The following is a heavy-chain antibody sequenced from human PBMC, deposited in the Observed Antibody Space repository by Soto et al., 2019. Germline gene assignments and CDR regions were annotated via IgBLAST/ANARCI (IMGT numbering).Heavy chain of an antibody. CDR2: IIPIFGTA. Sequence: QVQLVQSGAEVKKPGSSVKVSCKASGGTFSSYAISWVRQAPGQGLEWMGGIIPIFGTANYAQKFQGRVTITADKATSTAYMELSRLRSVDTAVYYCAYGKDCSGGSCYLNWFGPLGQGTLVTVSS. D-gene: IGHD2-15*01. CDR3: AYGKDCSGGSCYLNWFGP. CDR1: GGTFSSYA. V-gene: IGHV1-69*06. J-gene: IGHJ5*02.